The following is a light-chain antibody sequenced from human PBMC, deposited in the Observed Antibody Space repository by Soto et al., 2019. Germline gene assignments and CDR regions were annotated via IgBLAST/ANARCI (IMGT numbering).Light chain of an antibody. V-gene: IGKV3-11*01. Sequence: EIVLTQSPATLSLSPGERATLSCLASQSVNHYLAWYQQRPGQAPRLLSYDASYRATGIPARFSGSGSGTDFTLTISRLEPEDFAVYYCQQYNEWPPLTFGGGTKVEIK. CDR1: QSVNHY. CDR2: DAS. J-gene: IGKJ4*01. CDR3: QQYNEWPPLT.